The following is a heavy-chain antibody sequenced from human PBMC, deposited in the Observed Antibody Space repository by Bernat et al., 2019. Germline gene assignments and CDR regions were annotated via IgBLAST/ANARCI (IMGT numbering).Heavy chain of an antibody. CDR3: AGRGVDRYFDL. D-gene: IGHD3/OR15-3a*01. CDR1: GFTFSSYS. V-gene: IGHV3-21*01. Sequence: EVQLVESGGGLVKPGGSLRLSCAASGFTFSSYSMNWVRQAPGKGLEWVSSISSSSYIYYADSVKGRFTSSRDNAKNSLYLQMTSLRAEDSAVYYCAGRGVDRYFDLWGRGTLVTVSS. CDR2: ISSSSYI. J-gene: IGHJ2*01.